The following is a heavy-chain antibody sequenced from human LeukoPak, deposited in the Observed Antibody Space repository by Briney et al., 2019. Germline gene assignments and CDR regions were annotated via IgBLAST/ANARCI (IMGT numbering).Heavy chain of an antibody. J-gene: IGHJ4*02. CDR3: ASHNWNHDFDY. Sequence: PSETLSLTCTVSGGSISSYYWSWIRQPPGKGLEWIGYIYYSGSTNYNPSLKSRVTISVDTSKNQFSLKLSSVTAADTAVCYCASHNWNHDFDYWGQGTLVTVSS. CDR1: GGSISSYY. D-gene: IGHD1-14*01. V-gene: IGHV4-59*01. CDR2: IYYSGST.